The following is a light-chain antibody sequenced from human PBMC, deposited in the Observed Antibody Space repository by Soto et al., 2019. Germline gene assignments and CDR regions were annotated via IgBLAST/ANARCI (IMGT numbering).Light chain of an antibody. CDR2: DSS. Sequence: DIQMTQSPSTLSASVGDRVTITCRASQSVTTWLAWYQQKSGKAPKFLIYDSSSLESGVTSRFSGSGSGTEFTLTISSLQPDDFASYSGQQYNNYPLTFGGGTKVEVK. J-gene: IGKJ4*01. V-gene: IGKV1-5*01. CDR3: QQYNNYPLT. CDR1: QSVTTW.